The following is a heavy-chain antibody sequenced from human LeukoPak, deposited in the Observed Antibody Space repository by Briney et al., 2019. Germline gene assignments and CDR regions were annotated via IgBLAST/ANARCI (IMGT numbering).Heavy chain of an antibody. J-gene: IGHJ6*03. CDR2: IDPDSGGT. Sequence: ASVKVSCKASGYTFTGYYVHWVRQAPGQGLEWMGWIDPDSGGTNYAQKFQGRVTMTRDTYISTAYMELSRLRSDDTAVYYCARANFWGVTGYYYYMDVWGKGTTVTVSS. CDR3: ARANFWGVTGYYYYMDV. D-gene: IGHD3-16*01. V-gene: IGHV1-2*02. CDR1: GYTFTGYY.